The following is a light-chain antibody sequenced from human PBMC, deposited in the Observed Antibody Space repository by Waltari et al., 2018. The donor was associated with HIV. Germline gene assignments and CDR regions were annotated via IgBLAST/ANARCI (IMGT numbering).Light chain of an antibody. J-gene: IGLJ1*01. CDR3: QTWGTGIYV. Sequence: KYACWYQQKPGQSPVLVIYQDSKRPSGIPERFSGSSSGAEHYLTISSLQSEDEADYYCQTWGTGIYVFGTGTKVTVL. CDR2: QDS. V-gene: IGLV3-1*01. CDR1: KY.